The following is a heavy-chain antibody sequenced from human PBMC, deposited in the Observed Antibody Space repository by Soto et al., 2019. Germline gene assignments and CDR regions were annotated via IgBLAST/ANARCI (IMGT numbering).Heavy chain of an antibody. J-gene: IGHJ6*02. CDR2: ISPSTSHI. V-gene: IGHV3-21*01. Sequence: EVHLVESGGGLVKPGGSLRLSCAVSGFTFSSCTMNWVRQAPGEGLEWVSSISPSTSHIYYADSVKGRFTISRDNAKNSLFLQMNSLRAEDTAVYYCSGCSGGACHRNYGMDVWGQGTTVTVSS. CDR1: GFTFSSCT. CDR3: SGCSGGACHRNYGMDV. D-gene: IGHD2-15*01.